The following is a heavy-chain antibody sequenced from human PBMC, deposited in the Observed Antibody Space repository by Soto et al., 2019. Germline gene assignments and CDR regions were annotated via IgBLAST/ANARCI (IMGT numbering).Heavy chain of an antibody. CDR1: GATINRGSYY. CDR2: IYYSGNA. V-gene: IGHV4-39*01. CDR3: VRASTLDY. J-gene: IGHJ4*02. Sequence: QLQLQESGPGLVKPPETLSLTCSVSGATINRGSYYWGWVRQPPGKGLEWIGSIYYSGNAYYSPSLNNRVTISVNTSKNQLSLKVNSVSSADTAVYYCVRASTLDYGGQGILVTVSS.